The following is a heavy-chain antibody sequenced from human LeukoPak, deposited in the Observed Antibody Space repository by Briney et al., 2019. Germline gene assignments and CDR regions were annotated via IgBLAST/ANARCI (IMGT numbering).Heavy chain of an antibody. CDR1: GFTFSSYW. CDR3: AKDGGTIVGAAGKYFQH. CDR2: FLSDGSRT. J-gene: IGHJ1*01. D-gene: IGHD1-26*01. Sequence: PGGSLTLSCAASGFTFSSYWMHWVPHGPGKGLVWVSRFLSDGSRTTYADSVKGRFTISGDNAKNTLYLQMNSLRAEDTAVYYCAKDGGTIVGAAGKYFQHWGQGTLVTVSS. V-gene: IGHV3-74*03.